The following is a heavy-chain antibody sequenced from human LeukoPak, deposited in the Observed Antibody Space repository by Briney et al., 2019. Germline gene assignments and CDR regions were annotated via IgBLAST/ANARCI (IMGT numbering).Heavy chain of an antibody. J-gene: IGHJ4*02. V-gene: IGHV1-2*02. D-gene: IGHD3-22*01. CDR3: ARASYYYDSSGYPGYYFDY. CDR1: VYTFTGYY. CDR2: INPNSGGT. Sequence: ASVKVSCKASVYTFTGYYMHWVRQAPGQGLEWMGWINPNSGGTNYAQKFQGRVTMTRDTSISTAYMELSRLRSDDTAVYYCARASYYYDSSGYPGYYFDYWGQGTLVTVSS.